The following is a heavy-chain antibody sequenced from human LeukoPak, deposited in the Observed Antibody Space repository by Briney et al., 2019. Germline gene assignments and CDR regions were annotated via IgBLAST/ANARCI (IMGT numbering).Heavy chain of an antibody. CDR2: TYYRSKWST. V-gene: IGHV6-1*01. J-gene: IGHJ4*02. Sequence: SQTLSLTCAISGDSVCSNSAAWNWIRQSPSRGLEWLGRTYYRSKWSTNYAVSVRSRISNNPDTSKNQFSLQLNSVTPEDTAVYFCARARDYGDISFDSWGQGTLVTVSS. D-gene: IGHD4-17*01. CDR1: GDSVCSNSAA. CDR3: ARARDYGDISFDS.